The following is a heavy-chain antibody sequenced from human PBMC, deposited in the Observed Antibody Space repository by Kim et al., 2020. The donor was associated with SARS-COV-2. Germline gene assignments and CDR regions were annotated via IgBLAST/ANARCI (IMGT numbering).Heavy chain of an antibody. CDR2: IYYSGST. D-gene: IGHD6-19*01. Sequence: SETLSLTCTVSGGSISSYYWSWIRQPPGKGLEWIGYIYYSGSTNYNPSLKSRVTISVDTSKNQFSLKLSSVTAADTAVYYCARDSSGWSGGPYYYYGMDGWGQGTTVTVSS. CDR1: GGSISSYY. CDR3: ARDSSGWSGGPYYYYGMDG. V-gene: IGHV4-59*13. J-gene: IGHJ6*02.